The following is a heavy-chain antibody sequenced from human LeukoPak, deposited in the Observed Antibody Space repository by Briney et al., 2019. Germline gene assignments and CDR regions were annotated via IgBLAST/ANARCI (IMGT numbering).Heavy chain of an antibody. CDR1: GFTFSSYA. J-gene: IGHJ4*02. D-gene: IGHD2-21*02. CDR2: ISYDGSNK. Sequence: GGSLRLSCAASGFTFSSYAMHWVRQAPGKGLEWVAVISYDGSNKYCADSVKGRFTISRDNSKNTLYLQMNSLRAEDTAVYYCARAPLRYCGGDCYIPYFDYWGQGTLVTVSS. CDR3: ARAPLRYCGGDCYIPYFDY. V-gene: IGHV3-30*04.